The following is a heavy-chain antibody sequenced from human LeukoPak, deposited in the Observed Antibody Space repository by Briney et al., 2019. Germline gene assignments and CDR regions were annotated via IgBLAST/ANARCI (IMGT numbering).Heavy chain of an antibody. CDR3: TTDYSRGSYYYYYGMDV. V-gene: IGHV3-15*01. D-gene: IGHD1-26*01. CDR2: IKSKTDGGTT. J-gene: IGHJ6*02. CDR1: GFTFSNAW. Sequence: GGSLRLSCAASGFTFSNAWMSWVRQAPGKGLEWVGRIKSKTDGGTTDYAAPVKGRFTISRDDSKNTLYLQMNSLKTEDTAVYYCTTDYSRGSYYYYYGMDVWGQGTTVTVSS.